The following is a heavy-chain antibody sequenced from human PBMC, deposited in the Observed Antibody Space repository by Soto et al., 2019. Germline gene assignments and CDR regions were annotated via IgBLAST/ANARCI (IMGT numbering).Heavy chain of an antibody. CDR3: ARDPRARGYCSSTSCPI. V-gene: IGHV4-31*03. CDR1: GGSISSGGYY. CDR2: IYYSGST. Sequence: SETLSLTCTVSGGSISSGGYYWSWIRQHPGKGLEWIGYIYYSGSTYYNPSLKSRVTISVDTSKNQFSLKLSSVTAADTAVYYCARDPRARGYCSSTSCPIWGQGTMVTVSS. J-gene: IGHJ3*02. D-gene: IGHD2-2*01.